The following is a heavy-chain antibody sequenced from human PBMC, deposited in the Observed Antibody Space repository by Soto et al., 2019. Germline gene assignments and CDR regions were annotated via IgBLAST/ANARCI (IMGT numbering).Heavy chain of an antibody. J-gene: IGHJ4*02. Sequence: GGSLRLSCAASGFTFSSYWMYWVRQAPGKGLVWVSRINSDGSSTSYADSVKGRFTISRDNAKNTLYLQMNSLRAEDTAVYYCAKTTFWGEYYFDYWGQGTLVTVSS. D-gene: IGHD3-16*01. CDR2: INSDGSST. CDR1: GFTFSSYW. CDR3: AKTTFWGEYYFDY. V-gene: IGHV3-74*01.